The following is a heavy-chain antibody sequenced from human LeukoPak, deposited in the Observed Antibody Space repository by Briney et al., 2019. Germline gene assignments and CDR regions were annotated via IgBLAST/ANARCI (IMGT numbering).Heavy chain of an antibody. CDR2: ISSSSSYI. CDR1: GFTFSSYS. D-gene: IGHD2-2*01. J-gene: IGHJ6*02. V-gene: IGHV3-21*01. CDR3: ARDPCPYCSSTSCYRYYYYGMDV. Sequence: GGSLRLSCAAPGFTFSSYSMNSGRQALGKGLESVSSISSSSSYIYYADSVKGRFTISRDNTKTSLYLQMNSLRAQDTTAYYCARDPCPYCSSTSCYRYYYYGMDVWGQGTTVTVSS.